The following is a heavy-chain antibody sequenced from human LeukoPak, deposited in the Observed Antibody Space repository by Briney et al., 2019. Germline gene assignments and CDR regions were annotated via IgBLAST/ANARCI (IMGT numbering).Heavy chain of an antibody. J-gene: IGHJ4*02. Sequence: GGSLRLSCAASGFTFSSYVMSWVRQAPGKGLEWVSVIGTSGSTTCYADSVKGRFTISRDNSKNTLYLQMSSLRAEDTAVYYCAKLVSTRYGEDWGQGTLVTVSS. CDR3: AKLVSTRYGED. V-gene: IGHV3-23*01. CDR2: IGTSGSTT. CDR1: GFTFSSYV. D-gene: IGHD3-10*01.